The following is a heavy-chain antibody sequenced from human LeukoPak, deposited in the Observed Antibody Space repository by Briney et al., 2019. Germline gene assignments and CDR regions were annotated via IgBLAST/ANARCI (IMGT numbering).Heavy chain of an antibody. CDR3: ASSPVVVPAAITYYYYVDV. CDR2: IIPIFGTA. Sequence: SVKVSCKASGGTFSSYAISWVRQAPGQGLEWMGGIIPIFGTANYAQKFQGRVTITTDESTSTAYMELSSLRSEDTAVYYCASSPVVVPAAITYYYYVDVWGKGTTVTVSS. D-gene: IGHD2-2*01. CDR1: GGTFSSYA. J-gene: IGHJ6*03. V-gene: IGHV1-69*05.